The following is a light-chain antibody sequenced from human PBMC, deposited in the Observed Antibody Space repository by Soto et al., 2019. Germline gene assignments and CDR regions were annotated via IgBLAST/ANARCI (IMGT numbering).Light chain of an antibody. Sequence: DIPMTQSPSTLSXSVGDRVAITCRASQTISRWLAWYQPKPGKAPTLRIYKASSLESGVPSRFSGSGSGTEFTLTISSLQPDDFATDYCQQYKSYSSFGPGTKVDIK. CDR1: QTISRW. CDR3: QQYKSYSS. CDR2: KAS. V-gene: IGKV1-5*03. J-gene: IGKJ3*01.